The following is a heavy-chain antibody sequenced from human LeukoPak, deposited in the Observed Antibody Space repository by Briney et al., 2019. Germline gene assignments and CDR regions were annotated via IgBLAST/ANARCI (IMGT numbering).Heavy chain of an antibody. CDR1: GGSFSGYY. Sequence: PSETLSLTCAVYGGSFSGYYWSWIRQPPGKGLEWIGEINHSGSTNYNPSLKSRVTISVDTSKNQFSLKLSSVTAADTAVYYCARDGRSGGSAYYGMDVWGQGTTVTVSS. CDR2: INHSGST. J-gene: IGHJ6*02. V-gene: IGHV4-34*01. D-gene: IGHD2-15*01. CDR3: ARDGRSGGSAYYGMDV.